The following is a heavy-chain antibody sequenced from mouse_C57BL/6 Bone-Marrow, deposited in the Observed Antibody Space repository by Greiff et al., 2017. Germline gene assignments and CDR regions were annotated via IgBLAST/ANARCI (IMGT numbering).Heavy chain of an antibody. Sequence: VQLQQPGAELVKPGASVKLSCKASGYTFTSYWMHWVKQRPGQGLEWIGMIHPNSGSTNYNEKFKSKATLTVDKSSSTAYMQLSSLTSEDSAVYYCARNEGLRPYYAMDYWGQGTSVTVSS. D-gene: IGHD2-4*01. CDR2: IHPNSGST. CDR3: ARNEGLRPYYAMDY. V-gene: IGHV1-64*01. CDR1: GYTFTSYW. J-gene: IGHJ4*01.